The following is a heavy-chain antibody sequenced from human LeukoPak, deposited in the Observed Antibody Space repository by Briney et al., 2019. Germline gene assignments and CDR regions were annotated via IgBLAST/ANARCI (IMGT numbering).Heavy chain of an antibody. V-gene: IGHV3-74*01. CDR3: TRDLSPAHF. Sequence: GGSLRLSCTASGFTFSTYWMHWVRQASGKELMWVSRVNGDGSSTVYADSVKGRFTISRDNAKNTLYLQMNSLRAEDTAVYYCTRDLSPAHFWGQGTLVTVSS. CDR2: VNGDGSST. D-gene: IGHD2/OR15-2a*01. CDR1: GFTFSTYW. J-gene: IGHJ4*02.